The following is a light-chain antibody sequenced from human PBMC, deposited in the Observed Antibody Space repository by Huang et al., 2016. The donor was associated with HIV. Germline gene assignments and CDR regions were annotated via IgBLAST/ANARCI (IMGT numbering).Light chain of an antibody. CDR2: GVF. Sequence: IVLTQSLGTLSLSPGERATRSCRASQTAGNNYLAWYQQKPGQARRLLFSGVFGRATGIPDRFRGSGSGTDFTLTISRLEPEDSGVFYCQQFRRSPFTFGGGTKVEIK. CDR1: QTAGNNY. CDR3: QQFRRSPFT. J-gene: IGKJ4*01. V-gene: IGKV3-20*01.